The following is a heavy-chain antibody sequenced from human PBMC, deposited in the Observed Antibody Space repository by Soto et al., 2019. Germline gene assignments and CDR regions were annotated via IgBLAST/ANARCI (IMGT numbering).Heavy chain of an antibody. CDR1: GGSISSYY. J-gene: IGHJ4*02. D-gene: IGHD1-26*01. V-gene: IGHV4-59*08. Sequence: QVQLQESGPGLVKPSETLSLTCTVSGGSISSYYWSWIRQPPGKGLEWIGYIYYSGGTNYNPSLKSRVTISVDPSKTHFSLKLSSVTAADTAVYYCARRYGGNLDYWGQGTLVTVSS. CDR2: IYYSGGT. CDR3: ARRYGGNLDY.